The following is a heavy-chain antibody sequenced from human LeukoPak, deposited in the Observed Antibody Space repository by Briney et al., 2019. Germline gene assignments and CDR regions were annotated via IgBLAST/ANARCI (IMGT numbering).Heavy chain of an antibody. CDR3: AREQQLVRVYYYYYMDV. J-gene: IGHJ6*03. Sequence: PGGSLRLSCAASGFTFSSYWMSWVRQAPGKGLEWVANIKQDGSEKYYVDSVKGRFTISRDNAKNSLYLQVNSLRAEDTAVYYCAREQQLVRVYYYYYMDVWGKGTTVTVSS. CDR1: GFTFSSYW. CDR2: IKQDGSEK. V-gene: IGHV3-7*01. D-gene: IGHD6-13*01.